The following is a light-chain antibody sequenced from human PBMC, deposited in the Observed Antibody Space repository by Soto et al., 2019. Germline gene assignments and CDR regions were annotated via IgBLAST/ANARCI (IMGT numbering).Light chain of an antibody. Sequence: QSALTQPASVSGSPGQSITISCTGNSSDVGGYDYVSWFQQHPGKVHKLMIYEVSNRPSGVSNRFSGSKSGNTASLTISALQAEDESDYFCCSYAGNRRVFGGGTKLTVL. V-gene: IGLV2-14*01. CDR2: EVS. CDR1: SSDVGGYDY. CDR3: CSYAGNRRV. J-gene: IGLJ3*02.